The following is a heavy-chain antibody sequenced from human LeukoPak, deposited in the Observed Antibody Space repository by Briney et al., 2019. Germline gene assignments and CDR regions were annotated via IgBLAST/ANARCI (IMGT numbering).Heavy chain of an antibody. CDR2: ISSNGDST. CDR1: GFTFSSYA. J-gene: IGHJ5*02. V-gene: IGHV3-64*01. CDR3: ARGYCSSTSCYFLNWFDP. D-gene: IGHD2-2*01. Sequence: GGSLRLSCAASGFTFSSYAMHWVRQAPGKGLEYVSAISSNGDSTYYANSVKGRFTISRDNSKNTLYLQMGSLRAEDMAVYYCARGYCSSTSCYFLNWFDPWGQGTLVTVSS.